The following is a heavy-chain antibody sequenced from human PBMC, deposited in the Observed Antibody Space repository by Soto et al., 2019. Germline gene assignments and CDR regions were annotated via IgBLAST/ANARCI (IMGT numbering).Heavy chain of an antibody. D-gene: IGHD3-9*01. J-gene: IGHJ4*02. CDR2: ISSSSSYI. Sequence: PWGSLRLSCAASGFTFSSYSMNWVRQAPGKGLEWVSSISSSSSYIYYADSVKGRFTVSRDNTQNSLFLLMNSLRAEDTAIYYCARDKDWAFDYWGQGTLVTVSS. CDR1: GFTFSSYS. CDR3: ARDKDWAFDY. V-gene: IGHV3-21*01.